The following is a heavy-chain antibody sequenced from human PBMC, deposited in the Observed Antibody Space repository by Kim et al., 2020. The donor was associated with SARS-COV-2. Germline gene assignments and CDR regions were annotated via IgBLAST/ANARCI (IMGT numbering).Heavy chain of an antibody. CDR3: ARDSTMVQGATPFDY. Sequence: SVKVSCKASGGTFSSYAISWVRQAPGQGLEWMGGIISIFGTANYAQKFQGRVTITADESTSTAYMELSSLRSEDTAVYYCARDSTMVQGATPFDYWGQGTLVSVSS. CDR1: GGTFSSYA. J-gene: IGHJ4*02. CDR2: IISIFGTA. V-gene: IGHV1-69*13. D-gene: IGHD3-10*01.